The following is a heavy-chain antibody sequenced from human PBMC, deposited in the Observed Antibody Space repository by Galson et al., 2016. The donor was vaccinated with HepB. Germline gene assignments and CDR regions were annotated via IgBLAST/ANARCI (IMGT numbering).Heavy chain of an antibody. D-gene: IGHD3-16*01. Sequence: SETLSLTCGVNGVSFSTSYWSWIRQPPGGGLAWIGESKPGGITKYTPSLKSRVTISVDPSRKQLSLKLSSVTAADTAVYYCASLTWGWGALDIWGQGTLVTVSS. J-gene: IGHJ3*02. CDR1: GVSFSTSY. CDR3: ASLTWGWGALDI. CDR2: SKPGGIT. V-gene: IGHV4-34*01.